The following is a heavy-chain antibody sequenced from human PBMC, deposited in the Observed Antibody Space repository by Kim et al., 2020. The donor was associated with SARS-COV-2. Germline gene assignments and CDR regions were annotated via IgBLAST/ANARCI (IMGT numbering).Heavy chain of an antibody. J-gene: IGHJ4*02. Sequence: ADSVKGRFTISRDNAKNSLYLQMNSLRDEDTAVYYCARVTGAVADHYFDYWGQGTLVTVSS. CDR3: ARVTGAVADHYFDY. D-gene: IGHD6-19*01. V-gene: IGHV3-48*02.